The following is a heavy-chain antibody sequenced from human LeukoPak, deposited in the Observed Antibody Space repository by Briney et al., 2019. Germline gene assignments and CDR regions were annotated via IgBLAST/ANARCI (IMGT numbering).Heavy chain of an antibody. J-gene: IGHJ4*02. V-gene: IGHV1-46*01. CDR2: INPSGGST. Sequence: ASVKASCKASGYTFTSYYMHWVRQAPGQGLEWMGIINPSGGSTSHAQKFQGRVTMTRDTSTSTVYMELSSLRSEDTAVYYCARGRGYSYGYLGYYFDYWGQGTLVTVSS. CDR1: GYTFTSYY. CDR3: ARGRGYSYGYLGYYFDY. D-gene: IGHD5-18*01.